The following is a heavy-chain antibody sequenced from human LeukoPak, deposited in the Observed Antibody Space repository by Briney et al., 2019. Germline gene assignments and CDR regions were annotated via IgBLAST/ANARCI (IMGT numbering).Heavy chain of an antibody. D-gene: IGHD3-10*01. V-gene: IGHV4-38-2*02. Sequence: SETLSLTCTVSGYSISSGYYWGWIRQPPGKGLEWIGSIYHSGSTYYNPSLKSRVTISVDTSKNQLSLKLSSVTAADTAVYYCAREYYYGSGTNWYLDLWGRGTLVTVSS. CDR3: AREYYYGSGTNWYLDL. J-gene: IGHJ2*01. CDR1: GYSISSGYY. CDR2: IYHSGST.